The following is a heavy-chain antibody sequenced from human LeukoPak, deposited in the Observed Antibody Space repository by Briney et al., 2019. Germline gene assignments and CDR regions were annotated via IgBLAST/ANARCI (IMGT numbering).Heavy chain of an antibody. D-gene: IGHD5-18*01. CDR2: IKQDGSEK. V-gene: IGHV3-7*03. J-gene: IGHJ4*02. CDR1: GFTFSSYW. Sequence: PGGSLRLSCAASGFTFSSYWMSWVRQAPGKGLEWVANIKQDGSEKYYVDSVKGRFTISRDNAKNSLYLQMNSLRAEDTAVYYCVRMGGYSYGYGTDYWGQGTLVTVSS. CDR3: VRMGGYSYGYGTDY.